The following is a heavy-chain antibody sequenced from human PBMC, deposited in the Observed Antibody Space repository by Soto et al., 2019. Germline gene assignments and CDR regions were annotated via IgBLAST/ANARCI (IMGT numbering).Heavy chain of an antibody. CDR2: ITGSGGNT. CDR1: GFTFRSYA. D-gene: IGHD1-1*01. Sequence: PGRSLRLSCAASGFTFRSYAMSWVRQAPGEGLEWVAGITGSGGNTYYADSVKGRFTISRANSQNTLYLQINSLRAEDTAVYYCAKGWTGTTAYYYYGMDVWGQGTTV. J-gene: IGHJ6*02. CDR3: AKGWTGTTAYYYYGMDV. V-gene: IGHV3-23*01.